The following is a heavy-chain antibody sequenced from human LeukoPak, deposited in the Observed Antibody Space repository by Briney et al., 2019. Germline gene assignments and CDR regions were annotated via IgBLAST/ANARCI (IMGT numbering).Heavy chain of an antibody. CDR1: GYAFTAYY. Sequence: ASVKVSCKASGYAFTAYYLHWVRQAPGQRLEWMGWINAGNGNTKYSQKFQGRVTITRDTSASTAYMELSSLRSEDTAVYYCARGGVVVINDYWGQGTLVTVSS. D-gene: IGHD3-22*01. CDR2: INAGNGNT. J-gene: IGHJ4*02. CDR3: ARGGVVVINDY. V-gene: IGHV1-3*01.